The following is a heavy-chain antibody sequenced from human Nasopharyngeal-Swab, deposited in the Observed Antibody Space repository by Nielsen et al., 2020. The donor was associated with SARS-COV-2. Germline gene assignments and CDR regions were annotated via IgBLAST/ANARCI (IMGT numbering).Heavy chain of an antibody. CDR2: INPSGGST. CDR1: GYTFTSYY. J-gene: IGHJ6*02. CDR3: ARALVGRRYSSSWYTDYYYGMDV. Sequence: ASVKVSCKASGYTFTSYYMHWVRQAPGQGLEWMGLINPSGGSTSYAQKFQGRVTMTRDTSTSTVCMELSSLRSEDTAVYYCARALVGRRYSSSWYTDYYYGMDVWGQGTTVIVSS. V-gene: IGHV1-46*01. D-gene: IGHD6-13*01.